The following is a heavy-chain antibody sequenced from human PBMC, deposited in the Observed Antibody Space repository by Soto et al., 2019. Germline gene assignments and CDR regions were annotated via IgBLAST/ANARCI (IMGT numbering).Heavy chain of an antibody. CDR3: ARKDGTSWYFDY. D-gene: IGHD6-13*01. V-gene: IGHV4-34*01. Sequence: QVQLQQWGAGLLKPSETLSLTCAVYGGSFSGYYWNWIRQPPGKGLEWIGEINHRGSTNHNPSLKSRVTISVDTSKNQFSLKLTSVTAADTDVYFCARKDGTSWYFDYWGQGTLVTVSS. CDR1: GGSFSGYY. CDR2: INHRGST. J-gene: IGHJ4*02.